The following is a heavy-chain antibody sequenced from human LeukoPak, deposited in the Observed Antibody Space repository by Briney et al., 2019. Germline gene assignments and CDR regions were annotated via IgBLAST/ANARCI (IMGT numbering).Heavy chain of an antibody. CDR2: IYYSGST. D-gene: IGHD6-13*01. J-gene: IGHJ5*02. V-gene: IGHV4-39*01. CDR3: ASSISSSWARGFDP. CDR1: GGSISSSSYY. Sequence: PSETLSLTCTVSGGSISSSSYYWGWIRQPPGKGLEWIGSIYYSGSTYYNPSLKSRVTISVDTSKNQFSLKLSSVTAADTVVYYCASSISSSWARGFDPWGQGTLVTVSS.